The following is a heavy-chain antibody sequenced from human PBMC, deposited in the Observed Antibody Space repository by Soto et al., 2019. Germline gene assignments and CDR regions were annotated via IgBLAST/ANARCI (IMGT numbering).Heavy chain of an antibody. D-gene: IGHD5-12*01. Sequence: GGSLRLSCAASGFTFSSYWMSWVRQAPGKGLEWVANIKQDGSEKYYVDSVKGRFTISRDNAKNSLYLQMNSLRAEDTAVYYCARGIGGYDSPFYYYYYMDVWGKGTTVTVSS. V-gene: IGHV3-7*01. CDR2: IKQDGSEK. CDR1: GFTFSSYW. J-gene: IGHJ6*03. CDR3: ARGIGGYDSPFYYYYYMDV.